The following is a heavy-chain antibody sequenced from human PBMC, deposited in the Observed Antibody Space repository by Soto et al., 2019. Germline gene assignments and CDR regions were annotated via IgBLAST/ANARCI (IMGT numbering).Heavy chain of an antibody. Sequence: QVQLQESGPGLVKPSGTLSLTCAVSSGSIDTTNWWSWVRQPPGKGLEWIGEIFHSGNTYYNQSHASRVTISVDTSKNQFSLNLRSVTAADTAVYYCARRTWGMDVWGQGTTVTVSS. J-gene: IGHJ6*02. CDR1: SGSIDTTNW. CDR3: ARRTWGMDV. CDR2: IFHSGNT. D-gene: IGHD2-8*01. V-gene: IGHV4-4*02.